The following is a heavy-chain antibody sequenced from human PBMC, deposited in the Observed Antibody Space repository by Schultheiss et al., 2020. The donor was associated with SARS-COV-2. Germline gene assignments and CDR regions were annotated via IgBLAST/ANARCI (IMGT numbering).Heavy chain of an antibody. V-gene: IGHV3-23*01. Sequence: GGSLRLSCEASGFTFITFAMSWVRQAPGKGLEWVSAVSGSGESAYYADSVKGRFTISRDNSKNTLSLQMYSLSAEDTAVYYCAKYTFGGLLDTLYYYYGMDVWGQGTTVTVSS. CDR2: VSGSGESA. J-gene: IGHJ6*02. CDR3: AKYTFGGLLDTLYYYYGMDV. D-gene: IGHD3-16*02. CDR1: GFTFITFA.